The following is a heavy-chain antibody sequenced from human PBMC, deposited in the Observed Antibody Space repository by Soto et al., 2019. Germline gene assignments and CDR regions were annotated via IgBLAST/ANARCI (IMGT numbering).Heavy chain of an antibody. Sequence: PGGSLRLSCAASGFTFSKYAMSWVRQTPEEGLEWVTAISVSGAYTYHADSVKGRFAISRDNSKNTLSLQMNSLRAEDSAIYYCAKGSAPVSPYFFDCWGRGTLVTVSS. CDR2: ISVSGAYT. CDR1: GFTFSKYA. CDR3: AKGSAPVSPYFFDC. J-gene: IGHJ4*02. V-gene: IGHV3-23*01.